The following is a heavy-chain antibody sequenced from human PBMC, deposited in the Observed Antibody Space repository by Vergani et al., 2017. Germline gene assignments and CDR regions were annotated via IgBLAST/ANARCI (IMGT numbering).Heavy chain of an antibody. CDR1: GFTFSNYA. Sequence: EVQLLESGGGLIQPGGSLRLSCAASGFTFSNYAMSWVRQAPGKGLEWVSAVSGSGGRTYYADSVKGRFTISRDNSKSTLYLQINSLRAEDTAVYYCAKDPNYDFWSGYFFEYWGQGILVTVSS. CDR3: AKDPNYDFWSGYFFEY. J-gene: IGHJ4*02. V-gene: IGHV3-23*01. CDR2: VSGSGGRT. D-gene: IGHD3-3*01.